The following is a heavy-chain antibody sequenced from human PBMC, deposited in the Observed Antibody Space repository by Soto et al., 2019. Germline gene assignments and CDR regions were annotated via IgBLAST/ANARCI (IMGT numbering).Heavy chain of an antibody. CDR1: GGSISSYY. J-gene: IGHJ4*02. D-gene: IGHD2-2*01. V-gene: IGHV4-4*07. CDR2: IYTSGST. Sequence: SETLSLTCTVSGGSISSYYWSWIRQPAGKGLEWIGRIYTSGSTNYNPSLKSRVTMSVDTSKNQFSLKLSSVTAADTAVYYCARACSSNSCYDVFDYWGQGALVTVSS. CDR3: ARACSSNSCYDVFDY.